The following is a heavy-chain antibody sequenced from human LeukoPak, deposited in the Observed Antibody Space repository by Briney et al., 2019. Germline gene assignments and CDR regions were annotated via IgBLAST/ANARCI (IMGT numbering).Heavy chain of an antibody. D-gene: IGHD6-6*01. J-gene: IGHJ4*02. CDR2: ISGSGGST. CDR3: ASGGAIWSSSLFDY. Sequence: GGSLRLSCAASGFTFSSYAMSWVRQAPGKGLEWVSAISGSGGSTYYADSVKGRFTISRDNSKNTLYPQMNSLRAEDTAVYYCASGGAIWSSSLFDYWGQGTLVTVSS. CDR1: GFTFSSYA. V-gene: IGHV3-23*01.